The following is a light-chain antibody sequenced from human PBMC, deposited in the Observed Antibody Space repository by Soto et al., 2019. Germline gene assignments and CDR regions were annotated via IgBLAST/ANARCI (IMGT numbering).Light chain of an antibody. J-gene: IGKJ1*01. CDR1: QSISSTY. V-gene: IGKV3-20*01. CDR3: QQYYASSWT. Sequence: EIVLTQSPGTLCLSPGERATRSCRTSQSISSTYLAWYRQKPGQAPRLLIYAASSRATGIPDRFSGSGSGTDFTLTISRLDPEDFAVYYCQQYYASSWTFGQGTKVDIK. CDR2: AAS.